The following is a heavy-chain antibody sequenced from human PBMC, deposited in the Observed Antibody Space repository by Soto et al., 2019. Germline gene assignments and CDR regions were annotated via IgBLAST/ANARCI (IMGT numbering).Heavy chain of an antibody. CDR1: GGTFSSYT. Sequence: QVQLVQSGAEVKKPGSSLKVSCKASGGTFSSYTISWVRQAPGQGLEWMGRMTPILGIANYAQKFQGRVTITADKSTSTAYMELSSLSSEDTAVYYCAGVSGAGGFPAFDIWGQGTMVTVSS. V-gene: IGHV1-69*02. CDR3: AGVSGAGGFPAFDI. D-gene: IGHD1-26*01. J-gene: IGHJ3*02. CDR2: MTPILGIA.